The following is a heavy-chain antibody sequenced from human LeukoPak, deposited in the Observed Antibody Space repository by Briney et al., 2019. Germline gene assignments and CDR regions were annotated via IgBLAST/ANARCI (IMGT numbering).Heavy chain of an antibody. Sequence: SETLSLTCTVSGGSISSSSYYWGWIRQPPGKGLEWIGYIYYSGSTNYNPSLKSRVTISVDTSKNQFSLKLSSVTAGDTAVYYCARASGIAAAGTHFDFWGQGTLVTVSS. J-gene: IGHJ4*02. D-gene: IGHD6-13*01. CDR1: GGSISSSSYY. CDR2: IYYSGST. CDR3: ARASGIAAAGTHFDF. V-gene: IGHV4-61*05.